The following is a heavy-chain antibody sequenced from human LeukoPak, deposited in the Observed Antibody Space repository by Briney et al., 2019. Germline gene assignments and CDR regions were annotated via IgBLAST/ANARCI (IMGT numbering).Heavy chain of an antibody. CDR1: GYSFTSYY. J-gene: IGHJ1*01. V-gene: IGHV1-46*01. CDR2: INPSGGST. Sequence: ASVKVSCKASGYSFTSYYMHWVRQAPGQGLEWMGIINPSGGSTSYAQKFQGRVTMTTDTSTSTAYMELRSLRSDDTAVYYCARGAPNYYDSSGYLQHWGQGTLVTVSS. CDR3: ARGAPNYYDSSGYLQH. D-gene: IGHD3-22*01.